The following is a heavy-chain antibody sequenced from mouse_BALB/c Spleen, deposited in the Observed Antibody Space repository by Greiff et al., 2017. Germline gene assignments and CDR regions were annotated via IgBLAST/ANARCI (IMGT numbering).Heavy chain of an antibody. Sequence: EVQLVESGTVLARPGASVKMSCKASGYSFTSYWMHWVKQRPGQGLEWIGAIYPGNSDTSYNQKFKGKAKLTAVTSASTAYMELSRLTNEDSAVYYCTRRTTATRGFDYWGQGTTLTVSS. D-gene: IGHD1-2*01. V-gene: IGHV1-5*01. CDR3: TRRTTATRGFDY. CDR2: IYPGNSDT. J-gene: IGHJ2*01. CDR1: GYSFTSYW.